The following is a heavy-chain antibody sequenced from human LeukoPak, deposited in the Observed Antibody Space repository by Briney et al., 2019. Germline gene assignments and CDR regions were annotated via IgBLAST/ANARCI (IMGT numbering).Heavy chain of an antibody. CDR1: GFTFSNYW. J-gene: IGHJ4*02. D-gene: IGHD1-26*01. CDR2: IKQDGSEK. Sequence: GSLRLSCAASGFTFSNYWMSWVRQAPGKGLEWVANIKQDGSEKYYVDSVKGRFTISRDNAKNSLYLQMNSLRGDDTAVYYCARISSGNYFGFDYWGQGTLVTVSS. V-gene: IGHV3-7*01. CDR3: ARISSGNYFGFDY.